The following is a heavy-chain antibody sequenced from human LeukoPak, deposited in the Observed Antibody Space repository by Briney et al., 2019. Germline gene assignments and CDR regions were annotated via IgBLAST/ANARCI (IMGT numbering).Heavy chain of an antibody. J-gene: IGHJ3*02. V-gene: IGHV5-51*01. CDR2: IYPGDSDT. Sequence: GESLKISCKGSGYSFTSYWIGWVRQMPGKGLEWMGIIYPGDSDTRYSPSFQGQVTISADKSISTAYLQWSSLKASDTAMYYCATATLLWFGEFLSRSHSNAFDIWGQGTMVTVSS. CDR1: GYSFTSYW. CDR3: ATATLLWFGEFLSRSHSNAFDI. D-gene: IGHD3-10*01.